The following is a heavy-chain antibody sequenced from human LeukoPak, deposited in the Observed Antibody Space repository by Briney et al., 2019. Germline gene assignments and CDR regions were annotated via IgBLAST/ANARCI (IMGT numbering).Heavy chain of an antibody. V-gene: IGHV3-48*04. J-gene: IGHJ5*02. CDR2: IDDVGSII. Sequence: GGSLRLSCAASRFTFSTYSMNWVRQAPGKGLEWISHIDDVGSIIYYADSVKGRFTTSRDNAKNTLYLQIGSLRADDTAVYYCTRMSREAPGLPDLWGQGTLVTVSS. CDR1: RFTFSTYS. CDR3: TRMSREAPGLPDL. D-gene: IGHD5-24*01.